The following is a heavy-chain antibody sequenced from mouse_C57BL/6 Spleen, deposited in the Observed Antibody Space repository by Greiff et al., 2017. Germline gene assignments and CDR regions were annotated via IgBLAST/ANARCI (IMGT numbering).Heavy chain of an antibody. CDR3: ARSPGSSYGYAMDY. CDR1: GYTFTGYW. V-gene: IGHV1-9*01. Sequence: VKLMESGAELMKPGASVKLSCKATGYTFTGYWIEWVKQRPGHGLEWIGEILPGSGSTKYNEKFKGKATLTVDTSSSTAYMELHSLTSEDSAVYFCARSPGSSYGYAMDYWGQGTSVTVSS. J-gene: IGHJ4*01. CDR2: ILPGSGST. D-gene: IGHD1-1*01.